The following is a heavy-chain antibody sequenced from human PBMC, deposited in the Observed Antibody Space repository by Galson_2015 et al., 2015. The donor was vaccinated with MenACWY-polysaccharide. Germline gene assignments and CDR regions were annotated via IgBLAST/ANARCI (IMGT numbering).Heavy chain of an antibody. CDR2: VGGSGDGR. V-gene: IGHV3-23*01. D-gene: IGHD6-13*01. CDR3: AKDAIAGIVLTPLLIPLQR. J-gene: IGHJ1*01. Sequence: SLRLSCAVSNVTLRKYAMSWVRQPPGKGLEWVPTVGGSGDGRYYADSAKGRFTISRDNSKNTLYLQMNSLRAEDAAIYYCAKDAIAGIVLTPLLIPLQRWGQGTLVAVSS. CDR1: NVTLRKYA.